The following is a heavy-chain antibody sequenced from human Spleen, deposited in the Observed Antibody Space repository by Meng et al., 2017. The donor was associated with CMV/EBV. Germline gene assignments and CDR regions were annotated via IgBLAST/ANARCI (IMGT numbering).Heavy chain of an antibody. V-gene: IGHV3-74*01. CDR1: GFTFSSYW. CDR3: AREGDCSGGSCTFDY. CDR2: IYSDGSST. D-gene: IGHD2-15*01. J-gene: IGHJ4*02. Sequence: GGSLRLSCAASGFTFSSYWMHWVRQAPGKGLVWVSGIYSDGSSTRYADSVKGRFTISRDNAKNTLDLQMKSLRAEDTAMYHCAREGDCSGGSCTFDYWGQGTLVTVSS.